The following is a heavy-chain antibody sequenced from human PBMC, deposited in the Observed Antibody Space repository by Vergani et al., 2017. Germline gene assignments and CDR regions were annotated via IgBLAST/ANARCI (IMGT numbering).Heavy chain of an antibody. Sequence: QVQLQESGPGLVKPSQTLSLTCTVSGGSISSGGYYWSWIRQHPGKGLEWIGYIYYSGSTYYNPSLKSRVTISVDTSKNQFSLKLSSVTAADTAVYYCARETSSASWNDVSTQFDNWGQGTLVTVSS. CDR2: IYYSGST. J-gene: IGHJ4*02. D-gene: IGHD1-1*01. CDR3: ARETSSASWNDVSTQFDN. V-gene: IGHV4-31*03. CDR1: GGSISSGGYY.